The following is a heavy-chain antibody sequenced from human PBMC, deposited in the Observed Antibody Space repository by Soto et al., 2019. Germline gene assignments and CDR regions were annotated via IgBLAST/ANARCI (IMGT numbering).Heavy chain of an antibody. CDR3: AVGVAGPTAIGY. V-gene: IGHV3-74*01. CDR1: GFTFSSYW. D-gene: IGHD6-19*01. J-gene: IGHJ4*02. Sequence: EVQLVESGGGLVQPGGSLRLSCAASGFTFSSYWMHWVRQAPGKGLVWVSRITSDGSSTSYADSVKGLFTIPRDNAKNTLYLQMNSLRAEYTAVYYCAVGVAGPTAIGYWGQGTLVTVSS. CDR2: ITSDGSST.